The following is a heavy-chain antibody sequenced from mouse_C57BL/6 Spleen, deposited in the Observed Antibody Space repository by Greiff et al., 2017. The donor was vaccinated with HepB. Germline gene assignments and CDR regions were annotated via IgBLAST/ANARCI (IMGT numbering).Heavy chain of an antibody. J-gene: IGHJ3*01. D-gene: IGHD2-2*01. CDR3: ALYGYEWFAY. CDR1: GYAFTNYL. CDR2: INPGSGGT. V-gene: IGHV1-54*01. Sequence: QVQLQQSGAELVRPGTSVKVSCKASGYAFTNYLIEWVKQRPGQGLEWIGVINPGSGGTNYNEKFKGKATLTADKSSSTAYMQLSSLTSEDSAVYFCALYGYEWFAYWGQGTLVTVSA.